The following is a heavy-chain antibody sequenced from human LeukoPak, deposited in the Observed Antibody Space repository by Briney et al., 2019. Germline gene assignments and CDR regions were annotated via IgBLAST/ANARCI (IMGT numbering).Heavy chain of an antibody. CDR2: ISAYNGNT. J-gene: IGHJ5*02. CDR3: ARDLSPPYYDFWSGYYFLYNWFDP. V-gene: IGHV1-18*01. Sequence: ASVKVSCKASGYTFTSYGISWVRQAPGQGLEWMGWISAYNGNTNSAQKLQGRVTMTTDTSTSTAYMELRSLRSDDTAVYYCARDLSPPYYDFWSGYYFLYNWFDPWGQGTLVTVSS. CDR1: GYTFTSYG. D-gene: IGHD3-3*01.